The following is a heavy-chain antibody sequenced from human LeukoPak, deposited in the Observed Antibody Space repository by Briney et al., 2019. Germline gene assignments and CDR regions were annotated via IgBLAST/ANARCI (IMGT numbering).Heavy chain of an antibody. CDR2: ISYDGSNK. J-gene: IGHJ4*02. Sequence: GGSLRLSCAASGFTFSSYTMHWVRQAPGKGLEWVALISYDGSNKYYADSVKGRFTIPRDNSKNTLYLQMNSLRVEDTAMYYCARSRGVSGFDYAYWGRGTLVTVSS. CDR3: ARSRGVSGFDYAY. V-gene: IGHV3-30*04. D-gene: IGHD5-12*01. CDR1: GFTFSSYT.